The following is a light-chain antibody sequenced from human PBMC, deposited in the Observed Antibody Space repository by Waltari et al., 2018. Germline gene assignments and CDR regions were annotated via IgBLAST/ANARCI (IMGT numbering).Light chain of an antibody. Sequence: QTVVTQEPSLSVSPGGTVTLTCALSSGSVSSTSYPSWYQQSPGQPPRTLVYKGITRSSGVPVRCSGSILGNKAALTITGAQADDESDYYCVMYMGSGIWVFGGGTKLTVL. CDR3: VMYMGSGIWV. CDR2: KGI. CDR1: SGSVSSTSY. V-gene: IGLV8-61*01. J-gene: IGLJ3*02.